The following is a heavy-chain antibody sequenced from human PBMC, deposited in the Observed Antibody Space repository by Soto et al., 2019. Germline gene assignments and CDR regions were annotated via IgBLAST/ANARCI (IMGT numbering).Heavy chain of an antibody. CDR3: AGGHRVSDLFHP. J-gene: IGHJ5*02. V-gene: IGHV4-4*07. D-gene: IGHD3-10*01. CDR1: GGAISTSY. Sequence: QVHLQESGPGLVKPSETLSLTCTASGGAISTSYWTWIQQPAGKGLDWIGRIYTSGSTKYNTSIQSRVPMALDTANHQYSLRLTSVTAADTAVYYCAGGHRVSDLFHPWSQGTLVSVSS. CDR2: IYTSGST.